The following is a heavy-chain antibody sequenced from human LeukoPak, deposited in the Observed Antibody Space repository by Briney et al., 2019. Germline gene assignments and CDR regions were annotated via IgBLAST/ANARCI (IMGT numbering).Heavy chain of an antibody. V-gene: IGHV4-34*01. D-gene: IGHD3-9*01. CDR3: ASMGYFDWSSPFDY. CDR1: GGSFSGYY. CDR2: INHSGGT. Sequence: PSETLSLTCAVYGGSFSGYYWSWIRQPPGKGLEWIGEINHSGGTNYNPSLKSRVTISVDTSKNQFSLKLSSVTAADTAVYYCASMGYFDWSSPFDYWGQGTLVTVSS. J-gene: IGHJ4*02.